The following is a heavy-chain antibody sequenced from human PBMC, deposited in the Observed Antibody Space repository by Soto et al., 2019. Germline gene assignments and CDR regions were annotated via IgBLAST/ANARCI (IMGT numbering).Heavy chain of an antibody. D-gene: IGHD3-10*01. Sequence: QVQLQESGPGLVKPSQTLSLTCTVSGGSISSGGYYWSWIRQHPGKGLEWIGYIYYSGSTYYNPSLKSRFTISVDTSKNQFSLKLSSVTAADTAVYYCARDLRPMGVRGGVDPWGQGTLVTVSS. CDR3: ARDLRPMGVRGGVDP. CDR1: GGSISSGGYY. J-gene: IGHJ5*02. CDR2: IYYSGST. V-gene: IGHV4-31*03.